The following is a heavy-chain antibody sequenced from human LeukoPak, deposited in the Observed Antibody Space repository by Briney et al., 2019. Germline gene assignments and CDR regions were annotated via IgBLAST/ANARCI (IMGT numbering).Heavy chain of an antibody. CDR1: GFTFSSYG. V-gene: IGHV3-33*01. CDR2: IWYDGSNK. CDR3: ARVGPYYGMDV. Sequence: PGRSLRLSCAASGFTFSSYGMHWVRQAPGKGLEWVAVIWYDGSNKYYADSVKGRFTISRDNSKNTLYLQMNSLRAEDTAVYYCARVGPYYGMDVWGQGTTVTVSS. J-gene: IGHJ6*02.